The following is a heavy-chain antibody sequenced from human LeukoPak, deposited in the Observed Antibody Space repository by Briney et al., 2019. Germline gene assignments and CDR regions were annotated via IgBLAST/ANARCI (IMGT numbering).Heavy chain of an antibody. D-gene: IGHD5-24*01. CDR1: GYIFTRYY. Sequence: APVKVSCKASGYIFTRYYMHWVRQAPGQGLEWMGIIDPRGGSTSYAQNFQGGVTMTRDATTNTVYLELSSLRSEDTAVYYCARDFGEMPNYWGQGTLVTVSS. V-gene: IGHV1-46*01. J-gene: IGHJ4*02. CDR3: ARDFGEMPNY. CDR2: IDPRGGST.